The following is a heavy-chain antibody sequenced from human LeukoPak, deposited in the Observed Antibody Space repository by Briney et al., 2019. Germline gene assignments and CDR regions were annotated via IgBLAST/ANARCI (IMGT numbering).Heavy chain of an antibody. J-gene: IGHJ6*03. V-gene: IGHV1-69*05. CDR3: ARVGRSRGALPNFYYYMDG. CDR2: IIPMLGST. CDR1: GDIFNSYS. D-gene: IGHD1-26*01. Sequence: SVKVSCKASGDIFNSYSVSWVRQAPGQGLEWMGGIIPMLGSTNYAQKFEGRVTITTDKSTTTVYMELTSLTSEDTAVYYCARVGRSRGALPNFYYYMDGWGKGTTVTVSS.